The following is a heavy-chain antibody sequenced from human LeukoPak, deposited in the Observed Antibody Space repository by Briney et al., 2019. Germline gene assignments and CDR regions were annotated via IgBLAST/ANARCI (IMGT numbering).Heavy chain of an antibody. D-gene: IGHD1-1*01. CDR2: ISPDNGNT. J-gene: IGHJ3*02. CDR3: TRARNSNNWWGAFDI. CDR1: GYTFGTSS. Sequence: GASVKVSCKAFGYTFGTSSISWLRQAPGQRLEWMGWISPDNGNTQYAQGVQGRVTMTTDTSRSTAYMELRSLTSDDTAVYYCTRARNSNNWWGAFDIWGQGTMVTVSS. V-gene: IGHV1-18*01.